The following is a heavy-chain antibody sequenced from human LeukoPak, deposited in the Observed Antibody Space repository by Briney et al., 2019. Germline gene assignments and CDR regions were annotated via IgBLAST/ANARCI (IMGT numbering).Heavy chain of an antibody. J-gene: IGHJ4*02. Sequence: GGSLRLSCAASGFTFSSYAMHWVRQAPGKGLEWVAVISYDGSNKYYADSVKGRFTISRDNSKNSLYLQMNSLRAEDTAVYYCARDGQQLVKKGSVDYWGQGTLVTVSS. CDR2: ISYDGSNK. D-gene: IGHD6-13*01. CDR1: GFTFSSYA. V-gene: IGHV3-30-3*01. CDR3: ARDGQQLVKKGSVDY.